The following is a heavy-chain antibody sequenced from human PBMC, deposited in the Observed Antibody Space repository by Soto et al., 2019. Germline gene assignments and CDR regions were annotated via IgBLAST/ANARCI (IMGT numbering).Heavy chain of an antibody. V-gene: IGHV4-4*07. CDR1: GGSISGHY. Sequence: PSETLSLTCSVSGGSISGHYWSWIRLPAGRRLQWVGRIYSSGTTNYNPSLKSRVRMSVXXXRXXXXLRXXSXXAAXTAVYYCARNFDIAATGTAFDSWGRGVLVTVSS. D-gene: IGHD6-13*01. J-gene: IGHJ4*02. CDR3: ARNFDIAATGTAFDS. CDR2: IYSSGTT.